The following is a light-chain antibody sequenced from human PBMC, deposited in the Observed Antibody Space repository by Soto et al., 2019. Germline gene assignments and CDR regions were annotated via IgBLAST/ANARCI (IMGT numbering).Light chain of an antibody. V-gene: IGKV1-12*01. J-gene: IGKJ2*01. CDR1: QGISAW. CDR2: DTS. Sequence: DIQMTQSPSFVSASVGDRVTITCWASQGISAWLAWYQQQPGKAPKLLIYDTSILESGVPSRFSGSGSGIHFTLTIRSLQPEDFGTYYCQQSYRFPFTFGQGTKLEIK. CDR3: QQSYRFPFT.